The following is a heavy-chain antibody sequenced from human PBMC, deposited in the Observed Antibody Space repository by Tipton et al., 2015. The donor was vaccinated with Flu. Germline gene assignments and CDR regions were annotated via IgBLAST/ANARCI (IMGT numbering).Heavy chain of an antibody. V-gene: IGHV4-39*01. J-gene: IGHJ4*02. D-gene: IGHD2-8*01. CDR1: GGPIRSSTYY. CDR2: IYYNGDT. CDR3: ARHKWSPSAVQRLGFDF. Sequence: LRLSCTVSGGPIRSSTYYWGWIRQSAGKGLEWIGTIYYNGDTNYNPSLGSRVTLSLDTSNNQFSLRLTSVTAADTAVYYCARHKWSPSAVQRLGFDFWGQGTLVTVSS.